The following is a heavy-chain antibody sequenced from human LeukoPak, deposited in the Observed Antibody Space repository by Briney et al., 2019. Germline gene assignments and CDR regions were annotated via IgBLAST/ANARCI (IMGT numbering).Heavy chain of an antibody. CDR2: LYSGGRT. CDR3: ATSTSYGLDYLDY. Sequence: GGSLRLSCAASGFTVSSNFMSWVRQAPGKGLEWVSVLYSGGRTYYADSVKGRFTISRDNSKNTLYLQMNSLRAEDTAVYYCATSTSYGLDYLDYWGQGTLVTVSS. D-gene: IGHD2-2*01. V-gene: IGHV3-53*01. CDR1: GFTVSSNF. J-gene: IGHJ4*02.